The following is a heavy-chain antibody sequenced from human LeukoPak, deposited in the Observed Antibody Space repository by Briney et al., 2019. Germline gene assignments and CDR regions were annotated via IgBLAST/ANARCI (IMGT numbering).Heavy chain of an antibody. CDR2: ISSSSSYI. V-gene: IGHV3-21*01. Sequence: GWSLRLSCAASRLTFSSYSMNWVRQAAGTGVEGVSSISSSSSYINYADSVKGRFTISRDNAKNSLYLQMNSVRAEDTAVYYCARVGEGATDYWGQGTLVTVSS. CDR3: ARVGEGATDY. D-gene: IGHD3-16*01. CDR1: RLTFSSYS. J-gene: IGHJ4*02.